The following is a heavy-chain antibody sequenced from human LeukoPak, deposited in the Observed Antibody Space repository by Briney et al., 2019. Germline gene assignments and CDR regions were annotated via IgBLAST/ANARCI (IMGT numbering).Heavy chain of an antibody. J-gene: IGHJ4*02. CDR2: IYYSGST. V-gene: IGHV4-39*01. CDR3: ARLAYYYGSGSYSRFDY. Sequence: PSETLSLTCTVSGGSISSSSYYWGWIRQPPGKGLEWIGSIYYSGSTYYNPSLKSRVTISVDTSKNQFSLKLSSVTAADTAVYYCARLAYYYGSGSYSRFDYWGQGTLVTVSS. CDR1: GGSISSSSYY. D-gene: IGHD3-10*01.